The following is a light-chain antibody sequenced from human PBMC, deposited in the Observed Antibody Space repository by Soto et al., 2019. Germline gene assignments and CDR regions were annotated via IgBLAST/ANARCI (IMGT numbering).Light chain of an antibody. CDR2: KAS. J-gene: IGKJ1*01. V-gene: IGKV1-5*03. Sequence: DIQMTQSPSSVSASVGDRVTITCRASQGISTNLAWYQQKPGKAPKLLIYKASNLESGVPSRFSGSGSGTEFTLIISSLQPDDFATYYCQQYNGTFGQGTKVEVK. CDR1: QGISTN. CDR3: QQYNGT.